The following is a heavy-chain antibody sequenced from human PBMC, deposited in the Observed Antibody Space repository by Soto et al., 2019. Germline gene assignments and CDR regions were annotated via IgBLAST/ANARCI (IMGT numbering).Heavy chain of an antibody. J-gene: IGHJ5*02. Sequence: SETLSLTCTVSGGSINNYYWSWIRQSPGKGLEWIGYIHYSGSTKYNPSLKSRVTMSVDTSRNQFSLNLNSVTAADTAVYFCARDGSHCVTMSCPGAWFDPWGQGTLDTVSS. CDR2: IHYSGST. D-gene: IGHD3-22*01. CDR1: GGSINNYY. V-gene: IGHV4-59*01. CDR3: ARDGSHCVTMSCPGAWFDP.